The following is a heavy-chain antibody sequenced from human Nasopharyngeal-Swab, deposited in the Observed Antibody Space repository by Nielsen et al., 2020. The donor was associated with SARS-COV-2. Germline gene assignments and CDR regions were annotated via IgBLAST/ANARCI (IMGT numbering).Heavy chain of an antibody. CDR3: ARDPRTDLGYYYYMDV. CDR1: GYTFTSYY. Sequence: SVKVSCKASGYTFTSYYMHWVRRAPGQGLEWMGIINPSGGSTSYAQKFQGRVTMTRDTSTSTVYMELSSLRSEDTAVYYCARDPRTDLGYYYYMDVWGKGTTVTVSS. CDR2: INPSGGST. D-gene: IGHD2-2*01. V-gene: IGHV1-46*01. J-gene: IGHJ6*03.